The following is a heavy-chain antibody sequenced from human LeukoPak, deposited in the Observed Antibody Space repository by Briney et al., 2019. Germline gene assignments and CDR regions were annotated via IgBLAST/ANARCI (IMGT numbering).Heavy chain of an antibody. CDR2: ISSSGSTI. CDR1: GFTFSSYE. J-gene: IGHJ4*02. V-gene: IGHV3-48*03. D-gene: IGHD6-19*01. Sequence: GGSLRLSCAASGFTFSSYEMNWVRQAPEKGLEWVSYISSSGSTIYYADSVKGRFTISRDNAKNSLYLQMNSLRAEDTAVYYCARDRRATGGSGWYRVVRFDYWGQGTLVTVSS. CDR3: ARDRRATGGSGWYRVVRFDY.